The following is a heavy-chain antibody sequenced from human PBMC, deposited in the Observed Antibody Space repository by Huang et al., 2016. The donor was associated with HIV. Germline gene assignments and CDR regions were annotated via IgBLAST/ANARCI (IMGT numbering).Heavy chain of an antibody. CDR3: AKGGSAAAVLDF. CDR2: ISYDGKTK. Sequence: QVQLVASGGGVVQHGRSLRISCAASGFTFSSYGMHWVRQAPGKGLEVLAVISYDGKTKDYADAVKGRFSISRDNSKTTVYLQLNSLRVEDTAVYYCAKGGSAAAVLDFWGQGTLVTVSS. D-gene: IGHD6-13*01. CDR1: GFTFSSYG. J-gene: IGHJ4*02. V-gene: IGHV3-30*18.